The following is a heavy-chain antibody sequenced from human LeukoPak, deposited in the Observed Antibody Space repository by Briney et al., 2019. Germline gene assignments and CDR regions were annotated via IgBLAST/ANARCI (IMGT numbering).Heavy chain of an antibody. J-gene: IGHJ4*02. CDR2: ISDIGGST. CDR1: GFTFSSYA. CDR3: AKSLYSSGWYVDS. V-gene: IGHV3-23*01. D-gene: IGHD6-19*01. Sequence: PGGSLRLSCAASGFTFSSYAITWVRQAPGKGLEWVSTISDIGGSTYYAHSVKGRVTISRDNSRNTLYLQMNSLRAEDTAVYYRAKSLYSSGWYVDSWGQGTLVTVSS.